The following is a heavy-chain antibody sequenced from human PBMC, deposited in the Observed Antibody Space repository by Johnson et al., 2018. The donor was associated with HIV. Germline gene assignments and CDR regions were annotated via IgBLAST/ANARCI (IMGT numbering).Heavy chain of an antibody. V-gene: IGHV3-13*01. CDR3: ARDPDI. CDR2: IGTAGDT. J-gene: IGHJ3*02. CDR1: GFTFDDYA. Sequence: EVQLVESGGGLVQPGRSLRLSCAASGFTFDDYAMHWVRQATGKGLEWVSAIGTAGDTYYPGSVKGRFTISRDNSKNTLYLQMNSLRAEDTAVYYCARDPDIWGQGTMVTVSS.